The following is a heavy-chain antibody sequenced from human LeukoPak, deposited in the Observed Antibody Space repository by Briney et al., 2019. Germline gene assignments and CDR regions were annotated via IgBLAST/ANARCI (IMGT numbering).Heavy chain of an antibody. V-gene: IGHV6-1*01. D-gene: IGHD6-19*01. CDR3: ARDSSRVHPGAPVAGTVDY. CDR2: TYYRSKWYN. CDR1: GDSVSSNSAA. J-gene: IGHJ4*02. Sequence: SQTLSLTCAISGDSVSSNSAAWNWIRQSPSRGLEWLGGTYYRSKWYNDYAVSVKSRITINPDTSKNQFSLQLNSVTPEDTAVYYCARDSSRVHPGAPVAGTVDYWGQGTLVTVSS.